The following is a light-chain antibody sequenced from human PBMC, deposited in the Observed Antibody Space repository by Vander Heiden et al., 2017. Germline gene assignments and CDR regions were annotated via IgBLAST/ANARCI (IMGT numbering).Light chain of an antibody. V-gene: IGLV3-21*02. CDR1: NIGIKT. CDR3: QVRDNSRDHVV. Sequence: SYVLTQPPSVSVAPGQTARITCGGNNIGIKTVHWYQQKPGQAPVLVVYDDSDRPSGSPERFSGSNSGNTATLTISRVGAGDEADDYCQVRDNSRDHVVFGGGTKLTVL. CDR2: DDS. J-gene: IGLJ2*01.